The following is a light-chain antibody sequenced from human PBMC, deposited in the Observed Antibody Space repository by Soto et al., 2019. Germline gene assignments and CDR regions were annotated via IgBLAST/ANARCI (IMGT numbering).Light chain of an antibody. CDR2: NTN. J-gene: IGLJ3*02. V-gene: IGLV8-61*01. CDR3: VLYMGSGISV. CDR1: SGSVSTSYY. Sequence: QTVVTQEPSFSVSPGGTVTLTCGLSSGSVSTSYYPRWYQQTPGQAPRTLIYNTNTRSSGVPGRFSGSILGNKAALTIAGAQADDESDYYCVLYMGSGISVFGGGTKLTVL.